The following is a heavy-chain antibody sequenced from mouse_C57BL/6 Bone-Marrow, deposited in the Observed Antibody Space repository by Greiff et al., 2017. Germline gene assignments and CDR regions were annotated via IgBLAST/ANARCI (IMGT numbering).Heavy chain of an antibody. CDR2: NYPRSGNN. D-gene: IGHD2-2*01. V-gene: IGHV1-81*01. Sequence: LVESGAELARPGASVKLSCKASGYTFTSYGISWVKQRTGQGLEWIGENYPRSGNNYYNEKFKDKATLTADKSSSTSYMELRSLTSEDSAVYFCARRDIYYGYDAFDYWGQGTTLTVSS. J-gene: IGHJ2*01. CDR1: GYTFTSYG. CDR3: ARRDIYYGYDAFDY.